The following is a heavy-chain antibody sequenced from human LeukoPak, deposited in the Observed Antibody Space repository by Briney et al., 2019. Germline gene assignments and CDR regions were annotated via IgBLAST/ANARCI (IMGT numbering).Heavy chain of an antibody. CDR1: GYTFTGYF. CDR3: ARDMNWRASIWYFDL. J-gene: IGHJ2*01. V-gene: IGHV1-2*02. CDR2: INPNTGDT. Sequence: ASVKVSCKASGYTFTGYFLHWVRQAPGQGLVWMGWINPNTGDTDSAQKFQGRVTMTRDTSIFTAYMELSSLRSDDTAVYYCARDMNWRASIWYFDLWGRGTLVAVSS.